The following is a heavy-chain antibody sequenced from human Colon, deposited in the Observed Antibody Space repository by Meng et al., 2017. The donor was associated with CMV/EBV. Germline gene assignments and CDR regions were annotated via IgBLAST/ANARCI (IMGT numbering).Heavy chain of an antibody. V-gene: IGHV3-15*01. CDR1: GFIFTNAW. J-gene: IGHJ6*02. CDR3: AKDQWDCSNGRCPMYCYFMDV. CDR2: IRSISHGGTA. Sequence: GGSLRLSCAGSGFIFTNAWMNWIRQAPGKGLEGVGRIRSISHGGTADYAAPVRGRFTISRDDSKNTAYLQMNNLRAEDTAVYYCAKDQWDCSNGRCPMYCYFMDVWGQGTTVTVSS. D-gene: IGHD2-8*01.